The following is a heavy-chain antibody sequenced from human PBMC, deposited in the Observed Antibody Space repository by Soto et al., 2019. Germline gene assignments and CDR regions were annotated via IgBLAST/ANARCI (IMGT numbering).Heavy chain of an antibody. Sequence: GASVKVSCKASGYTFTSYDINWVRQATGQGLEWMGWMNPNSGNTGYAQKFQGRVTMTRNTSISTAYMELSNLRSEDTAVYYCARGYCSGGSCYSGNWFDPWGQGTLVTVSS. D-gene: IGHD2-15*01. CDR2: MNPNSGNT. J-gene: IGHJ5*02. CDR1: GYTFTSYD. V-gene: IGHV1-8*01. CDR3: ARGYCSGGSCYSGNWFDP.